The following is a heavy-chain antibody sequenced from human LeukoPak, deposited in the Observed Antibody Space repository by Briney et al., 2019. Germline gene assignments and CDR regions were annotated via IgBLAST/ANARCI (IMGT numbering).Heavy chain of an antibody. CDR2: IRSKAYGGTT. V-gene: IGHV3-49*04. J-gene: IGHJ4*02. D-gene: IGHD3-3*01. CDR1: GFTFSSYS. CDR3: TRDRDFDFWSGFSDY. Sequence: GGSLRLSCAASGFTFSSYSMNWVRQAPGKGLEWVGFIRSKAYGGTTEYAASVKGRFTISRDDSKSIAYLQMNSLKTEDTAVYYCTRDRDFDFWSGFSDYWGQGTLVTVSS.